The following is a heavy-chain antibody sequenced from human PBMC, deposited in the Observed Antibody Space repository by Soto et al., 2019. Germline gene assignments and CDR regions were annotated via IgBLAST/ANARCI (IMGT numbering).Heavy chain of an antibody. V-gene: IGHV3-21*01. CDR2: ISSTTNYI. CDR1: GFTFTRYS. Sequence: GGSLRLPCAASGFTFTRYSMNWVRQAPGKGLEWVSSISSTTNYIYYADSMKGRFTVSRDNAKNSVYLEMNSLSAEDTALYYCARESEDLTSNFDYWGQGTLVTV. J-gene: IGHJ4*02. CDR3: ARESEDLTSNFDY.